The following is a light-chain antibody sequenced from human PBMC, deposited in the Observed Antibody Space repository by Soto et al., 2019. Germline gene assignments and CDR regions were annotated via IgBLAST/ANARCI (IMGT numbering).Light chain of an antibody. Sequence: SVLTQPPSASGTPGQRVTISCSGSSSNIGSNTVNWYQQLPGTAPKLLIYSNNQRPSGVPDRFSGSKSGTSASLAISGLQSEDAADYYCAAWDDSLNGHVVFGGGTKLTVL. CDR1: SSNIGSNT. CDR3: AAWDDSLNGHVV. CDR2: SNN. V-gene: IGLV1-44*01. J-gene: IGLJ2*01.